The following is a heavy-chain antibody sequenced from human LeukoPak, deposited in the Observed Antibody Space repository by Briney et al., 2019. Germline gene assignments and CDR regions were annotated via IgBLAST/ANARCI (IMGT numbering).Heavy chain of an antibody. J-gene: IGHJ5*02. CDR3: ARGRGLIGTSRFDP. CDR1: GYTFSNPG. D-gene: IGHD3-10*01. Sequence: ASVKVSCKTSGYTFSNPGLHWVRQAPGQSLEWMGWINAGNGNRKYSQKFQDRLTITRDTSASTVYMELNSLKSEDTAMYFCARGRGLIGTSRFDPWGQGTLVIVSS. V-gene: IGHV1-3*01. CDR2: INAGNGNR.